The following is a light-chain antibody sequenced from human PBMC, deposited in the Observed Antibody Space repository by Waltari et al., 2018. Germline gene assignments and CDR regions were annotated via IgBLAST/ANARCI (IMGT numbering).Light chain of an antibody. CDR2: DSS. V-gene: IGKV1-5*03. CDR3: HQYNTFSGS. Sequence: DIQITQSPSTLSASVGTKVTITCRASQTINHWLPWYHLKPGKAPKLLIYDSSTLDPGVPSRFSGSRSETEFTLTISSLQSDDFATYYCHQYNTFSGSFGQGTKVEV. J-gene: IGKJ1*01. CDR1: QTINHW.